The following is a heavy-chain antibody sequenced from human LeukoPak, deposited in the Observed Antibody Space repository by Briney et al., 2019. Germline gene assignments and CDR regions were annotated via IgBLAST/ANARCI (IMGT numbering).Heavy chain of an antibody. Sequence: GGSLRLSCAASGFTFSSYTMNWVRQAPGRGLEWVSCISSSSTYMLYADSAKGRFTISRDNAKNSLYLQMNSLRAEDTAVYYCARDSYYYDSSGYYVYYFDYWGQGTLVTVSS. CDR2: ISSSSTYM. D-gene: IGHD3-22*01. CDR1: GFTFSSYT. V-gene: IGHV3-21*01. CDR3: ARDSYYYDSSGYYVYYFDY. J-gene: IGHJ4*02.